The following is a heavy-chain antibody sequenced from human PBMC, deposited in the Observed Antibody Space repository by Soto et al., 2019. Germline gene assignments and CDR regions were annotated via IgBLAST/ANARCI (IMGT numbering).Heavy chain of an antibody. CDR3: ARHEAYGYVYY. CDR2: INPTDSYT. D-gene: IGHD5-18*01. V-gene: IGHV5-10-1*01. J-gene: IGHJ4*02. Sequence: GESLKISCKGSGYIFTTYWISWVRQMPGKGLEWMGRINPTDSYTNYSPSFQGHVTISADKSISTAYLQWSSLEASDTAMYYCARHEAYGYVYYWGQGTLVTVSS. CDR1: GYIFTTYW.